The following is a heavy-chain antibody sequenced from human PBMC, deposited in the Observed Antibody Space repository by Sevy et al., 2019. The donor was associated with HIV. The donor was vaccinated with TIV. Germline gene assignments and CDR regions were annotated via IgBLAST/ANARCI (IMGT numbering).Heavy chain of an antibody. CDR3: AREGCTKPHDY. J-gene: IGHJ4*02. CDR1: GFTFSKYS. CDR2: FSFGCGRI. Sequence: GSLILSCEASGFTFSKYSMSWVRQAPGKGLEWVSTFSFGCGRINYADSVKGRFTISRDDSKNTLYLQMNSLRAEDTAVYYCAREGCTKPHDYWGQGTLVTVSS. V-gene: IGHV3-23*01. D-gene: IGHD2-8*01.